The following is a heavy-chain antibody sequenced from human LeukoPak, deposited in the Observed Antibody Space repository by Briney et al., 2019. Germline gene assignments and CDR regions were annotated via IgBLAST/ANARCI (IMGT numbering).Heavy chain of an antibody. D-gene: IGHD3-22*01. V-gene: IGHV3-33*01. CDR3: ARDPVGDSYDNSGPDY. Sequence: AGGSLRLSCAASGFTFSSYGMHWVRQAPGKGPEWVAVIWYDGSNKYYADSVKGRFTISRDNSKNTLYLQMNSLRAEDTAVYYCARDPVGDSYDNSGPDYWGQGTLVTVSS. CDR1: GFTFSSYG. CDR2: IWYDGSNK. J-gene: IGHJ4*02.